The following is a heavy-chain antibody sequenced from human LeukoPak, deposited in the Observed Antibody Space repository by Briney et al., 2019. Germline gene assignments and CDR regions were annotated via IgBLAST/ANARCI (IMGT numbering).Heavy chain of an antibody. Sequence: KTSETLSLTCAVYGGSFSGYYWSWIRQPPGKGLEWIGETNHSGSTNYNPSLKSRVTISVDTSKNQFSLKLSSVTAADTAVYYCARHHSVGAPFDYWGQGTLVTVSS. V-gene: IGHV4-34*01. J-gene: IGHJ4*02. D-gene: IGHD1-26*01. CDR3: ARHHSVGAPFDY. CDR1: GGSFSGYY. CDR2: TNHSGST.